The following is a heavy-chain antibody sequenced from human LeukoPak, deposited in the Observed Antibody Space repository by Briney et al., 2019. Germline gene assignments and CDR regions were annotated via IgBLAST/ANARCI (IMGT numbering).Heavy chain of an antibody. CDR3: ARASGAGYSYGYYYYYGMDV. CDR2: MNPNSGNT. V-gene: IGHV1-8*01. D-gene: IGHD5-18*01. CDR1: GYTFTSYD. J-gene: IGHJ6*02. Sequence: GASVKVSCKASGYTFTSYDINWVRQAPGQGLEWMGWMNPNSGNTGYAQKFQGRVTMTRNTSISTAYMELSSLRSEDTAVYYCARASGAGYSYGYYYYYGMDVWGQGTTVTVSS.